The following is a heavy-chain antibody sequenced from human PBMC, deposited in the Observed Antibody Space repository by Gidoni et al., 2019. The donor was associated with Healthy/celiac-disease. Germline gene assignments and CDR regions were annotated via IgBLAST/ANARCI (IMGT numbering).Heavy chain of an antibody. D-gene: IGHD5-18*01. CDR1: GFTFSSYA. Sequence: EVQLLESGGGLVQPGGSLRLSCAASGFTFSSYAMRWVRQAPGKGPEWVSATSGSGGSTYYADSVKGRFTISRDNSKNTLYLQMNSLRAEDTAVYYCAKGWRAAMVTYWYFDLWGRGTLVTVSS. J-gene: IGHJ2*01. V-gene: IGHV3-23*01. CDR3: AKGWRAAMVTYWYFDL. CDR2: TSGSGGST.